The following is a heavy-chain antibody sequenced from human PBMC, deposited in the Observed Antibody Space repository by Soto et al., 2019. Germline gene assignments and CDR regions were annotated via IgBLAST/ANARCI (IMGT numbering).Heavy chain of an antibody. J-gene: IGHJ4*02. CDR1: GLTFGSRA. D-gene: IGHD3-10*01. Sequence: GGSLRLSCVASGLTFGSRAMTWVRQAPGEGLQWVSTITGTGGDAKYADSVRGRFVISRDNSKKTLYLQMTSLTAEDSAMYYCARGSPDAYPGSRICDIWGRGTRVTAPQ. V-gene: IGHV3-23*01. CDR2: ITGTGGDA. CDR3: ARGSPDAYPGSRICDI.